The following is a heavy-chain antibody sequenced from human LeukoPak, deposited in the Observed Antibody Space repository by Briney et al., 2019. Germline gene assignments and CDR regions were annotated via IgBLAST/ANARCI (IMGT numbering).Heavy chain of an antibody. D-gene: IGHD3-10*01. V-gene: IGHV4-34*01. CDR1: GGSFSGYY. Sequence: PSETLSLTCAVYGGSFSGYYWTWIRQPPGKGLEWIGEIHYSGSATYNPSLKSRVTISVDTSKNQFSLKMNSVTAADTAVYYCARGQWFRASWSRGTPVTVSS. CDR2: IHYSGSA. CDR3: ARGQWFRAS. J-gene: IGHJ5*02.